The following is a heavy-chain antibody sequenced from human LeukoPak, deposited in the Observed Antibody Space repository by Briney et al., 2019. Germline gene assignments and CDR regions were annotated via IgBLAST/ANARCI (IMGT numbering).Heavy chain of an antibody. CDR3: ARGPSSGWCHL. CDR2: INHSGST. Sequence: SETLSLTCAVYGGSFTGYYWSWIRQPPGKGLEWIGEINHSGSTYYTPSLKSRATISVDTSKNQFSLKLSSVTAADTAVYYCARGPSSGWCHLWGQGTLVTVSS. V-gene: IGHV4-34*01. CDR1: GGSFTGYY. J-gene: IGHJ5*02. D-gene: IGHD6-19*01.